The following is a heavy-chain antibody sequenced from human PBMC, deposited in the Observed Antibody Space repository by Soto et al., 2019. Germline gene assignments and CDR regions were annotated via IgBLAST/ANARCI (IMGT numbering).Heavy chain of an antibody. J-gene: IGHJ4*02. V-gene: IGHV1-46*01. CDR1: GYTFTSYY. CDR3: ATRSLRPSLAFDY. CDR2: INPSGGST. Sequence: QVQLVQSGAEVKKPGASVKVSCKASGYTFTSYYMHWVRQAPGQGLEWMGIINPSGGSTSYAQKFQGRVTITADKSTSTAYMELSSLRSEDTAVYYCATRSLRPSLAFDYWGQGTLVTVSS.